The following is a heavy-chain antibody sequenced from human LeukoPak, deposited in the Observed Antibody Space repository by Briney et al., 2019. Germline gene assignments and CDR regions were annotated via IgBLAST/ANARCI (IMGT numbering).Heavy chain of an antibody. CDR3: ARGSSQYGSGTYTVDY. J-gene: IGHJ4*02. V-gene: IGHV1-8*01. D-gene: IGHD3-10*01. CDR2: MNPYSGNT. Sequence: ASVKVSCTASGYTFITYDINWVRQATGQGLEWMGWMNPYSGNTDYAQKFQGRVTMTRDTSINTAYMELSSLKSEDTAVYYCARGSSQYGSGTYTVDYWGQGTLVTVSS. CDR1: GYTFITYD.